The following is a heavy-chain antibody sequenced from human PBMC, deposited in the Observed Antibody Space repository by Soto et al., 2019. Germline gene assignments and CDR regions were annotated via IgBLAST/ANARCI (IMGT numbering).Heavy chain of an antibody. CDR2: IYYSGST. CDR3: ARDLAHCSSTSCSRMDV. D-gene: IGHD2-2*01. CDR1: GGSISSGDYY. Sequence: ASETLSLTCTVSGGSISSGDYYWSWIRQPPGKGLEWIGYIYYSGSTYYNPSLKSRVTISVDTSKNQFSLKLSSVTAADTAVYYCARDLAHCSSTSCSRMDVWGQGTTVTVSS. J-gene: IGHJ6*02. V-gene: IGHV4-30-4*01.